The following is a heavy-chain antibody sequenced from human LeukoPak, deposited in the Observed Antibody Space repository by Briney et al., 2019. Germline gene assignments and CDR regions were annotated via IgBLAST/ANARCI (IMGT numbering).Heavy chain of an antibody. D-gene: IGHD3-22*01. V-gene: IGHV3-53*01. CDR1: GFTVSSNY. CDR2: IYSVGST. CDR3: ARRRRYYYDSSGYSDYAFDY. Sequence: GGSLRLSCAASGFTVSSNYMSWVRQAPGKGLEWVSVIYSVGSTYYADSVKGRFTISRDNSKNTLYLQMNSLRAEDTAVYYCARRRRYYYDSSGYSDYAFDYWGQGTLVTVSS. J-gene: IGHJ4*02.